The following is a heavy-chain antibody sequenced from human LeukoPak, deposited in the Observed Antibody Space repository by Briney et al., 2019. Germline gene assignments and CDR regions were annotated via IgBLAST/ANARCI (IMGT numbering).Heavy chain of an antibody. CDR2: ISAYNGNT. CDR1: GYTFTSYA. D-gene: IGHD1-7*01. Sequence: ASVKVSCKASGYTFTSYAMHWVRQAPGQRLEWMGWISAYNGNTNYAQKLQGRVTMTTDTSTSTAYMELRSLRSDDTAVYYCARDGTLSQLELRGWFDPWGQGTLVTVSS. V-gene: IGHV1-18*01. CDR3: ARDGTLSQLELRGWFDP. J-gene: IGHJ5*02.